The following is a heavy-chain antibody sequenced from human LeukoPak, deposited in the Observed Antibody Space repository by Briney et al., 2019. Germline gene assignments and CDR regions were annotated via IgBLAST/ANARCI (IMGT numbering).Heavy chain of an antibody. J-gene: IGHJ3*01. D-gene: IGHD3-16*02. CDR3: ARHGRAVWGSHPTKAFDL. CDR2: FSTSGST. CDR1: GGSISTSY. V-gene: IGHV4-4*08. Sequence: SETLPLTCTVSGGSISTSYWNWIRQPPGKGLEWIGYFSTSGSTNYNPSLQSRVTISVDTSKNLFSLRLSSVTAADTAVYYCARHGRAVWGSHPTKAFDLWGPGTMVTVSS.